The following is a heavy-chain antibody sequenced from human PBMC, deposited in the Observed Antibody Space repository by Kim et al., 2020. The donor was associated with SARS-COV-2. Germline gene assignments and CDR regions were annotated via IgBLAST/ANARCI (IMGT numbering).Heavy chain of an antibody. V-gene: IGHV5-10-1*01. CDR2: IDPSDSYT. CDR3: ASVGDYYGSGSYWHY. J-gene: IGHJ4*02. Sequence: GESLKISCKGSGYSFTSYWISWVRQMPGKGLEWMGRIDPSDSYTNYSPSFQGHVTISADKSISTAYLQWSSLKASDTAMYYCASVGDYYGSGSYWHYWGQGTLVTVSS. CDR1: GYSFTSYW. D-gene: IGHD3-10*01.